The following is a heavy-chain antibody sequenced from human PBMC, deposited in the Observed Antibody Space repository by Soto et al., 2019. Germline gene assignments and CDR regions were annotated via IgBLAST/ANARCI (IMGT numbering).Heavy chain of an antibody. CDR3: AVEGKQQLGFDY. V-gene: IGHV1-69*02. CDR1: GGTFSSYT. D-gene: IGHD6-13*01. CDR2: IIPILGIA. Sequence: QVQLVQSGAEVKKPGSSVKVSCKASGGTFSSYTISWVRQAPGQGLEWMGRIIPILGIANYAQKCQGRVTITADKSTSTAYMELSSLRSEDTDVYYGAVEGKQQLGFDYWGQGTLVTVSS. J-gene: IGHJ4*02.